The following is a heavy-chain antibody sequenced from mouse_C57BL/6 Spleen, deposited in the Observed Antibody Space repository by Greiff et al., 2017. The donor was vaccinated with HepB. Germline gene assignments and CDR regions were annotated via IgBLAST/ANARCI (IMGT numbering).Heavy chain of an antibody. CDR3: ARDHYYGSSWYFDV. CDR2: ISDGGSYT. J-gene: IGHJ1*03. Sequence: EVQGVESGGGLVKPGGSLKLSCAASGFTFSSYAMSWVRQTPEKRLEWVATISDGGSYTYYPDNVKGRFTISRDNAKNNLYLQMSHLKSEDTAMYYCARDHYYGSSWYFDVWGTGTTVTVSS. D-gene: IGHD1-1*01. V-gene: IGHV5-4*01. CDR1: GFTFSSYA.